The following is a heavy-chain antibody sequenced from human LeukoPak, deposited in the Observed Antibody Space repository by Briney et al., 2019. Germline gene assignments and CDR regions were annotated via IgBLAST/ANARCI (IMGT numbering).Heavy chain of an antibody. Sequence: SGTLSLTCAVSGGSISSSNWWSWVRPPPGKGLEWIGEIYHSGSTNYNPSLKSRVTISVDKSKNQFSLKLSSVTAADTAVYYCAREMYYYDSSGYSNWFDPWGQGTLVTVSS. J-gene: IGHJ5*02. V-gene: IGHV4-4*02. CDR2: IYHSGST. CDR3: AREMYYYDSSGYSNWFDP. CDR1: GGSISSSNW. D-gene: IGHD3-22*01.